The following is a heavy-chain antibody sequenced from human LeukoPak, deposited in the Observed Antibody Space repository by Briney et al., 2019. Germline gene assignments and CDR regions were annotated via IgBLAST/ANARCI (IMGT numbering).Heavy chain of an antibody. CDR2: IYTGGTT. CDR3: ARGPWAAAGGSIDGLDI. Sequence: GGPLRLSRAASGFTVSSNYMSWVRQAPGKGLEWVSVIYTGGTTYYADSVKGRFTISRHNSENTLDLQMNNLRVEDTAVYYCARGPWAAAGGSIDGLDIWGQGTMVTVSS. J-gene: IGHJ3*02. V-gene: IGHV3-53*04. D-gene: IGHD6-13*01. CDR1: GFTVSSNY.